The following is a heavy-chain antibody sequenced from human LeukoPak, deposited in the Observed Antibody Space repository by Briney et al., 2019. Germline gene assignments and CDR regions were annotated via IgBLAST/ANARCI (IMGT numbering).Heavy chain of an antibody. D-gene: IGHD3-10*01. CDR3: ARDSRRLDYYGSGSYYNVVIFDY. J-gene: IGHJ4*02. Sequence: SETLSLTCTVSGGSISSGGYYWSWIRQHPGKGLEWIGYIYYSGSTYYNPSLKSRVTISVDTSKNQFSLKLRSVTAADTAVYYCARDSRRLDYYGSGSYYNVVIFDYWGQGTLVTVSS. V-gene: IGHV4-31*03. CDR1: GGSISSGGYY. CDR2: IYYSGST.